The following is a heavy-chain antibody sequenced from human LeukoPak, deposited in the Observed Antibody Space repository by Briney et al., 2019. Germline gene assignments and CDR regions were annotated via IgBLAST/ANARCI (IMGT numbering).Heavy chain of an antibody. CDR1: GGSIGSSRYY. J-gene: IGHJ4*02. CDR2: IYYTGGT. V-gene: IGHV4-39*07. Sequence: SETLSLTCSVSGGSIGSSRYYWGWIRQPPGKGLEWIGSIYYTGGTYYNPSLKSRVTISVDTSKNQFSLKLSSVTAADTAVYYCAMLRYFDWLSVDYWGQGTLVTVSS. CDR3: AMLRYFDWLSVDY. D-gene: IGHD3-9*01.